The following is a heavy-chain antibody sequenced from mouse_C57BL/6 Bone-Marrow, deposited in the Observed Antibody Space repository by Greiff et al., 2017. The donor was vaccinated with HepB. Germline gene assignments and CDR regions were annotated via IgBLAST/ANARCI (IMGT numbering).Heavy chain of an antibody. D-gene: IGHD1-1*01. V-gene: IGHV1-55*01. Sequence: QVQLQQPGAELVKPGASVKMSCKASGYTFTSYWITWVKQRPGQGLEWIGDIYPGSGSTNYNEKFKSKATLTVDTSSSTAYMQLSSLTSEDSAVYYCATTRVYYDSSRDYWGQGTTLTVSS. CDR1: GYTFTSYW. CDR2: IYPGSGST. CDR3: ATTRVYYDSSRDY. J-gene: IGHJ2*01.